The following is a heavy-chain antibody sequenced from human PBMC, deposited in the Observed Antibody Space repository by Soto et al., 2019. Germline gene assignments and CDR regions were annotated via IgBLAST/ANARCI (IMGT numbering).Heavy chain of an antibody. CDR3: ARSSRYAYDSSEGNFDY. CDR2: MYHTGST. CDR1: GVSISSNNW. Sequence: QVQLQESGPGLVKPSGTLSLTCAVSGVSISSNNWWSWVRQPPGKGLEWIGEMYHTGSTNYNPSLESRVTISVDKSKNQFSLKVSSVTAADTAVYFCARSSRYAYDSSEGNFDYWGQGTLVTVSS. V-gene: IGHV4-4*02. D-gene: IGHD3-22*01. J-gene: IGHJ4*02.